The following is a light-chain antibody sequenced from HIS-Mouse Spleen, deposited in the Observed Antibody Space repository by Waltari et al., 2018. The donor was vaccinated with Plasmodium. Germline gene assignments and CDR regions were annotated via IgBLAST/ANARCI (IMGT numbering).Light chain of an antibody. CDR3: QQSYSTPPT. Sequence: DIQMTQSPSSLSASVGDRVTITCLASQSISSYLNWYQRQPGKAPKLLIYAASSLQSGVPSRFSGSGSGTDFTLTISSLQPEDFATYYCQQSYSTPPTFGGGTKVEIK. CDR2: AAS. CDR1: QSISSY. V-gene: IGKV1-39*01. J-gene: IGKJ4*01.